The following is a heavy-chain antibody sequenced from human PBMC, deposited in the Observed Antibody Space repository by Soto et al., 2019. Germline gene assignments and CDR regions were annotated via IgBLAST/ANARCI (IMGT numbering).Heavy chain of an antibody. D-gene: IGHD6-13*01. CDR1: GFTFSSYG. Sequence: GGSLRLSCAASGFTFSSYGMHCVRQAPGKGLEWVAVIWYDGSNKYYADSVKGRFTISRDNSKNTLYLQLNSLRAEDTAVYYCARGRKTYSSSWSYYYYYGMDVWGQGTTVTVSS. CDR2: IWYDGSNK. CDR3: ARGRKTYSSSWSYYYYYGMDV. J-gene: IGHJ6*02. V-gene: IGHV3-33*01.